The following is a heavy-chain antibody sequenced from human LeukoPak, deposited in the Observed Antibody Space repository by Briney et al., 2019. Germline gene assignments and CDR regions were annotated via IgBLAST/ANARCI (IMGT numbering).Heavy chain of an antibody. CDR3: ARTPPWGILLDYYYYMDV. Sequence: SETLSLTCTVSGGSISSYYWSWIRQPPGKGLEWIGYIYYSGSTNYNPSLKSRVTISVDTSKNQFSLKLSSVTAEDTAVYYCARTPPWGILLDYYYYMDVWGKGTTVTISS. D-gene: IGHD2-8*02. J-gene: IGHJ6*03. CDR1: GGSISSYY. V-gene: IGHV4-59*01. CDR2: IYYSGST.